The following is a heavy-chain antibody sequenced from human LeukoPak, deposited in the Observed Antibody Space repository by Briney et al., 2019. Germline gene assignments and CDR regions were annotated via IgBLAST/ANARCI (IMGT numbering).Heavy chain of an antibody. V-gene: IGHV3-30*03. CDR1: GFTFETHD. J-gene: IGHJ4*02. D-gene: IGHD4-23*01. CDR2: ASRDGVSQ. CDR3: ATDRKVGTWDPRFDY. Sequence: PGGSLRLSCAASGFTFETHDMHWVRRAPGKGLEWVGVASRDGVSQNYGDSVEGRFTISRDQSDNTLFLQMNSLRVEDTAVYYCATDRKVGTWDPRFDYWGQGTLVTVSS.